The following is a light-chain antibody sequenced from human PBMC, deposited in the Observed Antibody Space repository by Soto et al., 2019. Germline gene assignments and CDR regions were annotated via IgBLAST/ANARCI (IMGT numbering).Light chain of an antibody. V-gene: IGKV3-20*01. Sequence: EIVLTQSPGTLSLSPGERATPSCRASQSVSSSYLAGDQQRPGQAPRLLIYGASSRATGIPDRFSGSGSGTDFTLPISRLEPEDFAVYYCQQYGSSPQTFGQGTKLEIK. CDR2: GAS. CDR1: QSVSSSY. CDR3: QQYGSSPQT. J-gene: IGKJ2*01.